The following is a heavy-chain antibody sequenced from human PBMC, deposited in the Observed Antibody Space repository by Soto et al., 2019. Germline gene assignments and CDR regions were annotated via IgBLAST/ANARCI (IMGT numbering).Heavy chain of an antibody. Sequence: PGGSLRLSCAASGFTFSSYWMSWVRQAPGKGLEWVANIKQDGSEKNYVDSVKGRFTISRDNAKNTLYLQMNSLRVDDTAVYYCARGPRGLYHHDYWGQGALVTVSS. J-gene: IGHJ4*02. D-gene: IGHD2-2*01. CDR2: IKQDGSEK. CDR1: GFTFSSYW. CDR3: ARGPRGLYHHDY. V-gene: IGHV3-7*01.